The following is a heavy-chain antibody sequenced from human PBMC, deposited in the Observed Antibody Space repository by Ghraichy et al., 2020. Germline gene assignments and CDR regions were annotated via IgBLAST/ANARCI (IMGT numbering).Heavy chain of an antibody. D-gene: IGHD3-10*01. CDR2: ISAYNGNT. Sequence: ASVKVSCKASGYTFTSYGISWVRQAPGQGLEWMGWISAYNGNTNYAQKLQGRVTMTTDTSTSTAYMELRSLRSDDTAVYYCARERERYYYGSGSHDALDIWGQGTMVTVSS. V-gene: IGHV1-18*04. CDR1: GYTFTSYG. J-gene: IGHJ3*02. CDR3: ARERERYYYGSGSHDALDI.